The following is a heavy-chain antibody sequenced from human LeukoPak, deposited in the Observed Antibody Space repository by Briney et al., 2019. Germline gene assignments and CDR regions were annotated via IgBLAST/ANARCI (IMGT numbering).Heavy chain of an antibody. CDR2: ISYDGSNK. CDR3: ARAPYGRPPDY. CDR1: GFTFSSYP. D-gene: IGHD4-17*01. V-gene: IGHV3-30*04. Sequence: GGSLRLSCAASGFTFSSYPMHWVRQAPGKGLEWVAVISYDGSNKYYADSVKGRFTISRDNSKNTLYLQMNSLRAEDTAVYYSARAPYGRPPDYWGQGTLVTVSS. J-gene: IGHJ4*02.